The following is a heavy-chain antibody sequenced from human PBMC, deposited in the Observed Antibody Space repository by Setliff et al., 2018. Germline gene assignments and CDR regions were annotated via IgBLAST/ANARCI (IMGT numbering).Heavy chain of an antibody. Sequence: SVKVSCKASGGTFAITWVRQAPGQGLEWMGGTIPLLPLPNYAVKFQGRVTITADESTSTAYMELSSLRSEDTAVHYCARFRCSGGSCNFDRYSGWFDPWGQGTLVTVSS. J-gene: IGHJ5*02. V-gene: IGHV1-69*10. CDR1: GGTFA. CDR2: TIPLLPLP. D-gene: IGHD2-15*01. CDR3: ARFRCSGGSCNFDRYSGWFDP.